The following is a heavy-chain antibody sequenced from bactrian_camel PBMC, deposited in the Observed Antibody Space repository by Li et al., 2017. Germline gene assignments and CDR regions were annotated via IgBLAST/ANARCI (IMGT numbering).Heavy chain of an antibody. CDR1: GDTVSELY. Sequence: HVQLVESGGGSVQAGGSLRLSCEVSGDTVSELYMAWFRQAPEKKREGIAAIDRRTGDAGVSDSVKGRFAISQDNAKNTIYLQMNILELDDTAVYSCAAGRHVCYAGSVVRDYWYTSWGQGTQVTVS. CDR3: AAGRHVCYAGSVVRDYWYTS. J-gene: IGHJ4*01. V-gene: IGHV3-3*01. CDR2: IDRRTGDA. D-gene: IGHD3*01.